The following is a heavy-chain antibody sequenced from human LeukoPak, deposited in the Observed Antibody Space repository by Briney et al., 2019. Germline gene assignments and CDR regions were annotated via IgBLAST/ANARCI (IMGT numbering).Heavy chain of an antibody. J-gene: IGHJ3*02. CDR3: ARRSAIEGYI. Sequence: PSETLSLTCTVSGGSISSYYWSWIRQPPGKGLEWIGYIYYSGSTNYNPSLKSRVAISVDTSKNQFSLKLSSVTAADTAVYYCARRSAIEGYIWGQGTMVTVSS. CDR2: IYYSGST. V-gene: IGHV4-59*01. CDR1: GGSISSYY. D-gene: IGHD5-24*01.